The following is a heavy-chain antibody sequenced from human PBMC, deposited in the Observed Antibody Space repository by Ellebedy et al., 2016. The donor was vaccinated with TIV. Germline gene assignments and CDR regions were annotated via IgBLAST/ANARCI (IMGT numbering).Heavy chain of an antibody. CDR2: IYFSGST. CDR3: ARQGMARYFDWTFDY. V-gene: IGHV4-59*08. J-gene: IGHJ4*02. D-gene: IGHD3-9*01. Sequence: MPSETLSLTCTVSGGSISSYYWSWIRQPPGKGLEWIGYIYFSGSTNYNPSLKSRVTISVDTSTNQFSLNLRSVTAADTAVYYWARQGMARYFDWTFDYWGQGTLVTVSS. CDR1: GGSISSYY.